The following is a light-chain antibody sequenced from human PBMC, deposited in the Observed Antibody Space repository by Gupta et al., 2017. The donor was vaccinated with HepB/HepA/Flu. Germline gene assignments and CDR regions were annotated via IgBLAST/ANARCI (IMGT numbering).Light chain of an antibody. CDR3: LLSYVDTRA. V-gene: IGLV7-46*01. J-gene: IGLJ3*02. Sequence: QAVLTQEPSLTVSPGGTVPLTCVPTTVAVTSGHFPSSLQQKPVQAPRTLIYNTNYRHSWTPARFSGSLFGGKAALTLSGAQPEDEADYYCLLSYVDTRAFGGGTKLTVL. CDR1: TVAVTSGHF. CDR2: NTN.